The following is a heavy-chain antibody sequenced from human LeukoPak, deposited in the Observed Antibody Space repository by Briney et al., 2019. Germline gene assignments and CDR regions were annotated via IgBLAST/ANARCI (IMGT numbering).Heavy chain of an antibody. CDR1: GFTFSSYW. J-gene: IGHJ4*02. V-gene: IGHV3-7*01. CDR2: IKQDGREK. D-gene: IGHD2-8*01. CDR3: ARDPEALMYYFDY. Sequence: GGSLRLSCAASGFTFSSYWMSWVRQAPGKGLEWVANIKQDGREKYYVDSVKGRFTISRDNAKNLLYLQMNSLRAEDTAVYYCARDPEALMYYFDYWGQGALATVSS.